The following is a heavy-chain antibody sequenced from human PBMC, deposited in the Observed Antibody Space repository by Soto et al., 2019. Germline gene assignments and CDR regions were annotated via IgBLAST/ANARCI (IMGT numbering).Heavy chain of an antibody. J-gene: IGHJ4*02. Sequence: SETLSLTCAVYGGSFSGYYWSWIRQPPGKGLEWIGEINHSGSTNYNPSLKSRVTISVDTSKNQFSLKLSSVTAADTAVYYCARGRITFGGASDYWGQGTLVTVSS. CDR2: INHSGST. CDR1: GGSFSGYY. D-gene: IGHD3-16*01. CDR3: ARGRITFGGASDY. V-gene: IGHV4-34*01.